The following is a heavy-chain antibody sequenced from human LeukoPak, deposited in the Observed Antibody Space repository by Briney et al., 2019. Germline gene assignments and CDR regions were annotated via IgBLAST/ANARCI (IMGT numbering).Heavy chain of an antibody. D-gene: IGHD6-13*01. J-gene: IGHJ3*02. Sequence: HSGGSLRLSCAASGFTFSSYAMSWVRQAPGKGLEWVSAISGSGGSTYYADSVKGRFTISRDNSKNTLYLQMSSLRAEDTAAYYFAKAGSSSWYFDAFDIWGQGPMVTVSS. CDR1: GFTFSSYA. V-gene: IGHV3-23*01. CDR3: AKAGSSSWYFDAFDI. CDR2: ISGSGGST.